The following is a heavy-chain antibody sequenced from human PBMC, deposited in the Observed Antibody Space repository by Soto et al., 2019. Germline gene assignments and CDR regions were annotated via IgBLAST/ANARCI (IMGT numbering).Heavy chain of an antibody. CDR1: GYTFSSYD. CDR3: ARSPGGYNWTYDFDY. Sequence: ASVKVSCKASGYTFSSYDINWVRQATGQGLEWMGWMNPNSGNTGYAQKFQGRVTMTRNTSISTAYMEMSSLRSEDTAVYYCARSPGGYNWTYDFDYGGQGTLVT. J-gene: IGHJ4*02. CDR2: MNPNSGNT. V-gene: IGHV1-8*01. D-gene: IGHD1-7*01.